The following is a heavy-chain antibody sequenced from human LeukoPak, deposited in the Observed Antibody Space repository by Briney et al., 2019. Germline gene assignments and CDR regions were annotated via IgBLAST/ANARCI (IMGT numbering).Heavy chain of an antibody. CDR1: GYTFISYY. V-gene: IGHV1-46*01. CDR3: AREGYRGTYYFDY. Sequence: ASVKVSCKASGYTFISYYMHWVRQAPGQGLEWMGTINPSGGRTDYAQKFQGRVTMTSDTSTSIVYLDLSSLRSEDTAVYYCAREGYRGTYYFDYWGQGTVVIVSS. CDR2: INPSGGRT. J-gene: IGHJ4*02. D-gene: IGHD3-10*01.